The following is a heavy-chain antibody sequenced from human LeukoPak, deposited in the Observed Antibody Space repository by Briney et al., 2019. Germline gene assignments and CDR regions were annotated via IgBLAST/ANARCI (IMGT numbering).Heavy chain of an antibody. Sequence: ASVKVSCKASGYTFTSYAMHWVRQAPGQRLECMGWINTGNGNTKYSHKFQGRVTITRDTSASTAYMDLSSLRSEDTAVYYCAKASSMSGRKADYWGQGTLVTVSS. CDR1: GYTFTSYA. CDR2: INTGNGNT. D-gene: IGHD1-14*01. J-gene: IGHJ4*02. V-gene: IGHV1-3*04. CDR3: AKASSMSGRKADY.